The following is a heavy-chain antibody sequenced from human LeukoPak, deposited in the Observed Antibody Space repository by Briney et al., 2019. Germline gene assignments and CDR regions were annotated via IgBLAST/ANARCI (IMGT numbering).Heavy chain of an antibody. CDR3: TTENVLMVCGMANFDY. CDR2: IKSKTDGGTT. Sequence: GGSLRLSCAASGFTFLNAWMSWVRQAPGKGLEWVGRIKSKTDGGTTDYAAPVKGRFTISRDESKNTLFLQMNSLKTEDTAVYYCTTENVLMVCGMANFDYWGQGTLVTVSS. V-gene: IGHV3-15*01. J-gene: IGHJ4*02. D-gene: IGHD2-8*01. CDR1: GFTFLNAW.